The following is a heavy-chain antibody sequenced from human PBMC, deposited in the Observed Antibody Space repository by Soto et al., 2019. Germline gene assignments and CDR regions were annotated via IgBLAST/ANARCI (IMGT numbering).Heavy chain of an antibody. Sequence: QVQLVQSGAEVKKPGASVKVSCKASGYTFTSYAMHWVRQAPGQRLEWMGWINAGNGNTKYSQKFQGRVTITRDTSASTAYMELSSLRSEDTAVYYCARDRLPDYYGSGSLRNWGQGTLVTVSS. CDR2: INAGNGNT. D-gene: IGHD3-10*01. J-gene: IGHJ4*02. V-gene: IGHV1-3*01. CDR3: ARDRLPDYYGSGSLRN. CDR1: GYTFTSYA.